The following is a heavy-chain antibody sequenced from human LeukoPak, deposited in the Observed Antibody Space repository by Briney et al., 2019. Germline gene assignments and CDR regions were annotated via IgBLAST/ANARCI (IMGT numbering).Heavy chain of an antibody. D-gene: IGHD3-10*01. J-gene: IGHJ4*02. CDR1: GFSFRGQT. CDR3: ARNRGTGSSYFLDS. CDR2: ISGDGGST. Sequence: GGSLRLSCAASGFSFRGQTLHWVRHAPGKSMEYVSVISGDGGSTYYADSVRSRFTISRDNSKNILYLQMGSLRTEDTAVYYCARNRGTGSSYFLDSWGLGTLVSVSS. V-gene: IGHV3-64*02.